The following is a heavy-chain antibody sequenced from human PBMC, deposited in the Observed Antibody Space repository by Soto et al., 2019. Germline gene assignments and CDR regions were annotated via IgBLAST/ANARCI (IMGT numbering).Heavy chain of an antibody. Sequence: SHTLCLTWSDSGGSVSGYYWHWLRPPRGKELEWIGYIYYSGSTNYNPSLTSRVTIAVDTCKNQFSLKLSSVTAADTAAYYCAREMVQGATSYYYYRIDGWGQATRVTVSS. CDR1: GGSVSGYY. CDR3: AREMVQGATSYYYYRIDG. D-gene: IGHD3-10*01. J-gene: IGHJ6*02. CDR2: IYYSGST. V-gene: IGHV4-59*02.